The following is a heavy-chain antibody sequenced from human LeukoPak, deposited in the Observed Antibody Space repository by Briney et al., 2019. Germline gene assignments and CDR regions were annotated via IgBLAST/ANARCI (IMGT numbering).Heavy chain of an antibody. CDR2: IYWDDSK. V-gene: IGHV2-5*02. CDR1: GFSLNTTFGG. CDR3: AHSTMVRGVSFDY. J-gene: IGHJ4*02. D-gene: IGHD3-10*01. Sequence: SGPTLVKPTQTLTLTCTFSGFSLNTTFGGVGWIRQPPGKALEWIALIYWDDSKRYSPYLKSRLTINKDTSKNHVVLTMTNMAPVDTARYYCAHSTMVRGVSFDYWGQGALVTVSS.